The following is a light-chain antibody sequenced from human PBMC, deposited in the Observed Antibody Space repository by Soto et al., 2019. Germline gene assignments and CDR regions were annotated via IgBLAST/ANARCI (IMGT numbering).Light chain of an antibody. V-gene: IGKV3-15*01. CDR1: ESVSSN. Sequence: EVVMTQSPATLSVSPGERATLSCRASESVSSNLAWYQQRPGQAPRLVIYGASTRATGIPARFSGGGSGTEFTLTISSLQPDDFATYYCRQHDSYPITFGQGTRLEIK. CDR3: RQHDSYPIT. CDR2: GAS. J-gene: IGKJ5*01.